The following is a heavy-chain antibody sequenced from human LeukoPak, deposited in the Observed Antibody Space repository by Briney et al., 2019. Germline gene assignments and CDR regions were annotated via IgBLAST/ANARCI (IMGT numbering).Heavy chain of an antibody. CDR2: ISSSSSTI. CDR3: ARGIAAADYNWFDP. CDR1: GFTFSSYS. J-gene: IGHJ5*02. V-gene: IGHV3-48*01. D-gene: IGHD6-13*01. Sequence: GGSLRLSCAASGFTFSSYSMNWVRQAPGKGLEWVSYISSSSSTIYYADSVKGRFTISRDNAKNSLYLQMNSLRAEDTAVYYCARGIAAADYNWFDPWGQGTLVTVSS.